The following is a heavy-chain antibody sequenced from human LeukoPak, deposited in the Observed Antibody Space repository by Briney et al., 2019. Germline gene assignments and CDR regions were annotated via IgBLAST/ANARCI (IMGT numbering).Heavy chain of an antibody. Sequence: GGSLRLSCAASGFTFSSYWMQWVRQAPGKGRVGGSRINSDGSSTNYADSVKGPFTISRANAKNTLYLQMNSLRVEDTAVYYCARRVTGAGIDIWGQGTMVTVSS. D-gene: IGHD1-26*01. CDR2: INSDGSST. CDR1: GFTFSSYW. CDR3: ARRVTGAGIDI. J-gene: IGHJ3*02. V-gene: IGHV3-74*01.